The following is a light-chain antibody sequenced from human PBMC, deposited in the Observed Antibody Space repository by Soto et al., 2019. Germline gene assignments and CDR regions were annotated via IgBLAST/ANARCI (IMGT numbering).Light chain of an antibody. J-gene: IGKJ4*01. CDR2: LGS. CDR3: MQALQTRT. Sequence: DIVMTQSPLSLPVTPGEPASISCRSSQSLLHSNGYNYLDWYLQKPGQSPQLLIYLGSNRASGVTDRFSGSGSGTDFTLKISRVEAEDVEVYYCMQALQTRTFGGGTKVEIK. CDR1: QSLLHSNGYNY. V-gene: IGKV2-28*01.